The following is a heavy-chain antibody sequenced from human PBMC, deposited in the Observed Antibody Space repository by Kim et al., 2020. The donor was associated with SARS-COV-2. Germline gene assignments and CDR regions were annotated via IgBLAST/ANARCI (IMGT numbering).Heavy chain of an antibody. CDR1: GFTFSDYY. J-gene: IGHJ4*02. D-gene: IGHD1-26*01. CDR2: ISSSSSYT. V-gene: IGHV3-11*05. Sequence: GGSLRLSCAASGFTFSDYYMSWIRQAPGKGLEWVSYISSSSSYTNYADSVKGRFTISRDNAKNSLYLQMNSLRAEDTAVYYCARGGELQPLDYWGQGTLVTVSS. CDR3: ARGGELQPLDY.